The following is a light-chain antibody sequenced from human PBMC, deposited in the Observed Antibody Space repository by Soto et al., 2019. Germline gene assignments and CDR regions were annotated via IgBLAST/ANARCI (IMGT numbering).Light chain of an antibody. CDR2: SNS. J-gene: IGLJ3*02. Sequence: QSVLTQPPSASGTPGHRVIISCSGSNSNIGSNTVNWYQQLPGTAPKLLIYSNSQRPSEVTDRYSGSKSGTSASLAISGLQSEDEADYYCAAWDDSLNGWVFGGGTKLTDL. V-gene: IGLV1-44*01. CDR3: AAWDDSLNGWV. CDR1: NSNIGSNT.